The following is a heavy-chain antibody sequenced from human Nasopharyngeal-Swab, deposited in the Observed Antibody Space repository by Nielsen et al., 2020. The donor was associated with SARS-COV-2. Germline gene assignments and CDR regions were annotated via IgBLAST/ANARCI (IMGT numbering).Heavy chain of an antibody. CDR3: ARVGYSSSPGGWFDP. CDR2: INSDGSST. V-gene: IGHV3-74*01. CDR1: GFTFSSYC. D-gene: IGHD6-6*01. J-gene: IGHJ5*02. Sequence: GESLKISCAASGFTFSSYCMHWVRQAPGKGLVWVSRINSDGSSTSYADSVKGRFTISRDNAKNTLYLQMNSLRAEDTAVYYCARVGYSSSPGGWFDPWGQGTLVTVSS.